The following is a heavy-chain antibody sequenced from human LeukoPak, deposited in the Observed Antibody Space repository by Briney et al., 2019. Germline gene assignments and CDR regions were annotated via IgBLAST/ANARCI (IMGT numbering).Heavy chain of an antibody. Sequence: GGSLRLSCAPSGFPFRNYGMHWVRPAPGKGLGWVSFIWSDGNNRFYADSVKGRFTISRDNSKNMLYLQMDTLRAEDTALYFCAKDPGASVSGFYMDVWGKGTTVIVSS. CDR1: GFPFRNYG. J-gene: IGHJ6*03. CDR2: IWSDGNNR. V-gene: IGHV3-30*02. CDR3: AKDPGASVSGFYMDV. D-gene: IGHD2-8*02.